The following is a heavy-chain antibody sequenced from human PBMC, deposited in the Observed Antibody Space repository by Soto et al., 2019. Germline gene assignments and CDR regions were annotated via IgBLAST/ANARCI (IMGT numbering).Heavy chain of an antibody. D-gene: IGHD3-3*01. J-gene: IGHJ6*02. V-gene: IGHV1-18*04. CDR1: GYTFTSYG. Sequence: ASVKVSCKASGYTFTSYGISWVRQAPGQGLEWMGWISAYNGNTNYAQKLQGGVTMTTDTSTSTAYMELRSLRSDDTAVYYCARLFNYDFWSGYYADYYYYYGMGVWGQGTTVTVSS. CDR2: ISAYNGNT. CDR3: ARLFNYDFWSGYYADYYYYYGMGV.